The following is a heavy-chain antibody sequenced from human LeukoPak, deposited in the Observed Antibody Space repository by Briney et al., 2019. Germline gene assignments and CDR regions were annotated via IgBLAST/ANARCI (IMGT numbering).Heavy chain of an antibody. CDR2: MNPNSGNS. V-gene: IGHV1-8*01. CDR1: GYTFTSYD. J-gene: IGHJ6*03. CDR3: ARDKPIGARPYYYMDV. Sequence: ASVKVSCKASGYTFTSYDINWVRQATGQGLEWMGWMNPNSGNSGYAQKFQGRVTMTRNTSISTAYMELSSLRSEDTAVYYCARDKPIGARPYYYMDVWGKGTTVTVSS. D-gene: IGHD6-6*01.